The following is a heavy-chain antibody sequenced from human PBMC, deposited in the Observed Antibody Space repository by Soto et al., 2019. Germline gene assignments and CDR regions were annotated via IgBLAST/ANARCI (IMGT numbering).Heavy chain of an antibody. J-gene: IGHJ4*02. CDR1: GGSFSGYY. CDR2: INHSGST. D-gene: IGHD6-19*01. V-gene: IGHV4-34*01. Sequence: PSETLSLTCAVYGGSFSGYYWSWIRQPPGKGLEWIGEINHSGSTNYNPSLKSRVTISVDTSKNQFSLKLSSVTAADTAVYYCARDPPDFLSAFDYWGRGTLVTVSS. CDR3: ARDPPDFLSAFDY.